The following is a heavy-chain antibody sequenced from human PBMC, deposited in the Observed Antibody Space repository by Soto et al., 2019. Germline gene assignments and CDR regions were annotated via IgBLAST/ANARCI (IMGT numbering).Heavy chain of an antibody. CDR2: TSGGGDYT. Sequence: EVQVLESGGDSVQPGGSLRLSCAASGFTFSNYVISWVRQAPGKGLEWVTATSGGGDYTYYADSVKGRFTIFRDNSKNTLYLQMNSLRVEDTGTYYWAKGSASLRPYYFDSWGQGSLVTVSS. CDR1: GFTFSNYV. CDR3: AKGSASLRPYYFDS. D-gene: IGHD2-15*01. J-gene: IGHJ4*02. V-gene: IGHV3-23*01.